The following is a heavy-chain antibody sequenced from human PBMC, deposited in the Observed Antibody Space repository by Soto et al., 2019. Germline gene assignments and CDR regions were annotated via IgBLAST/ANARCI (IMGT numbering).Heavy chain of an antibody. CDR3: ARVDYDFWSGAGTEFDY. Sequence: ASVKVSCKASGYTFTSYDINWVRQATGQGLEWMGWMNPNSGNTGYAQKFQGRVTMTRNTSISTAYMELSSLRSEDTAVYYCARVDYDFWSGAGTEFDYWGQGTLVTVSS. CDR2: MNPNSGNT. D-gene: IGHD3-3*01. J-gene: IGHJ4*02. CDR1: GYTFTSYD. V-gene: IGHV1-8*01.